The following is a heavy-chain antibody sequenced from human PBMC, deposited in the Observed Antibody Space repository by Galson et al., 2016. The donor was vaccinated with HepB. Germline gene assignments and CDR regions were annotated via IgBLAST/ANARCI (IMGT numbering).Heavy chain of an antibody. CDR2: IYYSGST. V-gene: IGHV4-59*01. CDR1: NGSISSDY. Sequence: SETLSLTCTVSNGSISSDYWSWIRLAPGKGLEWIGYIYYSGSTNYNPSLRSRVTISLDTSKSQFSLKLSSVTAADTAIYYCARVGYNSGSYYFDYWGQGSLVTVSS. CDR3: ARVGYNSGSYYFDY. J-gene: IGHJ4*02. D-gene: IGHD5-18*01.